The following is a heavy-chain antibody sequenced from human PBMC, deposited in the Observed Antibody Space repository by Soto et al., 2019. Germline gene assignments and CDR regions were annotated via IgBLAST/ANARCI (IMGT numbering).Heavy chain of an antibody. J-gene: IGHJ6*02. CDR3: ARDWPRGSSGYYYYGMDV. CDR2: IYSGGST. D-gene: IGHD3-22*01. Sequence: PSETLRLSCAASGFTVSSNYMSWVRQAPGKGLEWVSVIYSGGSTYYADSVKGRFTISRDNSKNTLYLQMNSLRAEDTAVYYCARDWPRGSSGYYYYGMDVWGQGTTVTVSS. CDR1: GFTVSSNY. V-gene: IGHV3-53*01.